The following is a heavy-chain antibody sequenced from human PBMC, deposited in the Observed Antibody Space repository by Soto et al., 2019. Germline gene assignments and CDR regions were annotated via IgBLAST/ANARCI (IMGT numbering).Heavy chain of an antibody. D-gene: IGHD6-13*01. CDR3: AGGMSGGSSWYEFDS. J-gene: IGHJ4*02. CDR1: GDSIRSSY. V-gene: IGHV4-59*08. CDR2: VYHTGTT. Sequence: SETLSLTCTVSGDSIRSSYWSWVRQPPGRGLEWIGYVYHTGTTNSNPSLKSRVTISPDTSKNLFSLKLISVTPADTAVYFCAGGMSGGSSWYEFDSWGPGTLVTVSS.